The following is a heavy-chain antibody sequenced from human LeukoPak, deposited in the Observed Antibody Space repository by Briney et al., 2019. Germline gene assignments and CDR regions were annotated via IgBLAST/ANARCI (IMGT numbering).Heavy chain of an antibody. V-gene: IGHV3-53*01. CDR1: GSTVSSNY. J-gene: IGHJ4*02. D-gene: IGHD5-12*01. Sequence: SGGSLRLSCAASGSTVSSNYMSWVRQAPGKGLEWVSVIYSGGSTYYADSVKGRFTISRDNSKNTLYLQMNSLRAEDTAVYYCAREGYPRGYFDYWGQGTLVTVSS. CDR3: AREGYPRGYFDY. CDR2: IYSGGST.